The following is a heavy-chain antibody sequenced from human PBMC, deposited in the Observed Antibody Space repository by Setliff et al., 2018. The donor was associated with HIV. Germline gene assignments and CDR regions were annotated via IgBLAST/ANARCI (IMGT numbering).Heavy chain of an antibody. Sequence: PSETLSLTCTVSGGSMSSFYWSWIRQPPGKGLEWIGYISYSGITTYNSSLTSRVTISIDTSNNQFSLKVRSVTAADTAVYYCARRSTDSGIDYWGRGTLVTSPQ. V-gene: IGHV4-59*08. J-gene: IGHJ4*02. CDR3: ARRSTDSGIDY. CDR1: GGSMSSFY. CDR2: ISYSGIT. D-gene: IGHD6-25*01.